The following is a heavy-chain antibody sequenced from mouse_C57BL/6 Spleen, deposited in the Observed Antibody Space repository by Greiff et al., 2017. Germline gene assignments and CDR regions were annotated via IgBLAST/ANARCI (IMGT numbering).Heavy chain of an antibody. Sequence: VQLQQSGAELVKPGASVKISCKASGYAFSSYWMNWVKQRPGKGLEWIGQIYPGDGDTNYNGKFKGKATLTADKSSSTAYMQLSSLTSEDSAVYFCARRANWEGDFDYWGQGTTLTVSS. D-gene: IGHD4-1*01. CDR2: IYPGDGDT. CDR3: ARRANWEGDFDY. CDR1: GYAFSSYW. V-gene: IGHV1-80*01. J-gene: IGHJ2*01.